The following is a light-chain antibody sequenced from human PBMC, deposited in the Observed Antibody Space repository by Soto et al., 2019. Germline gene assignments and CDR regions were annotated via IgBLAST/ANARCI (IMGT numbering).Light chain of an antibody. CDR3: QQYGISPWT. V-gene: IGKV3-20*01. CDR2: GAS. Sequence: EIVLTQSPGTLSLSPGERATLSCRASQSVSSNYLAWYQQKPGQAPRPLIYGASSRATGIPDRFSGSGAGTDFTLTISRLESEDFAVYYCQQYGISPWTFGQGTKV. CDR1: QSVSSNY. J-gene: IGKJ1*01.